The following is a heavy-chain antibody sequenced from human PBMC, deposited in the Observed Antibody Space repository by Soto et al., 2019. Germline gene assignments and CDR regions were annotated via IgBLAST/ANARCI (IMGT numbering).Heavy chain of an antibody. V-gene: IGHV1-24*01. J-gene: IGHJ4*02. CDR2: FDPEDGET. D-gene: IGHD6-13*01. CDR3: ATDWGPTYSSSWYSPNIDY. Sequence: GASVKVSCKVSGYTLTELSMHWVRQAPGKGLEWMGGFDPEDGETIYAQKFQGRVTMTEDTSTDTAYMELSSLRSEDTAVYYCATDWGPTYSSSWYSPNIDYWGPGTLVTVSS. CDR1: GYTLTELS.